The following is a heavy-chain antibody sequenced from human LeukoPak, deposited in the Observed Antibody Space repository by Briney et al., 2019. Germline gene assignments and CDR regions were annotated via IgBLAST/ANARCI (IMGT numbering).Heavy chain of an antibody. J-gene: IGHJ6*03. CDR1: GFTFSNAW. D-gene: IGHD6-13*01. Sequence: GGSLRLSCAASGFTFSNAWMSWVRQAPGKGLEWVGRIKSKTDGGTTDYAAPVKGRFTISRDDSKNTLYLQMNSLKTEDTAVYYCTTETGISSSWPYYYYYYYMDVWGKGTTVTISS. CDR2: IKSKTDGGTT. V-gene: IGHV3-15*01. CDR3: TTETGISSSWPYYYYYYYMDV.